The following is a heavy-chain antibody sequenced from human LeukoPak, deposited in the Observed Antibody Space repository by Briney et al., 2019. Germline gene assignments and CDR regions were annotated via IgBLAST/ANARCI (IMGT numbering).Heavy chain of an antibody. D-gene: IGHD2-8*02. V-gene: IGHV4-39*02. J-gene: IGHJ5*02. CDR1: GGSISSGGSF. CDR2: LHSSGTT. Sequence: SETLSLTCSVSGGSISSGGSFSSSWGWIRQPPGKRLEWIGTLHSSGTTYYNPSLNGRVTISVDTSKNHFSLNLRSVTAADTAVYYCARLPTGFPNWFHPWGQGTLVTVSS. CDR3: ARLPTGFPNWFHP.